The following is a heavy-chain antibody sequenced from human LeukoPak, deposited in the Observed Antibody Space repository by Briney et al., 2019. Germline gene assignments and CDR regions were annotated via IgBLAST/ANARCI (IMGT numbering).Heavy chain of an antibody. CDR3: ARACSGGSCYAFDI. CDR1: GYTFTSYG. Sequence: ASVKFSWKPSGYTFTSYGISWVRQAPGQGREWMGWISAYIGNTNYAQKLQGRVNMPRNPSISTAYMELSSLRSEDTAVYYCARACSGGSCYAFDIWGQGTMVTVSS. V-gene: IGHV1-18*01. J-gene: IGHJ3*02. D-gene: IGHD2-15*01. CDR2: ISAYIGNT.